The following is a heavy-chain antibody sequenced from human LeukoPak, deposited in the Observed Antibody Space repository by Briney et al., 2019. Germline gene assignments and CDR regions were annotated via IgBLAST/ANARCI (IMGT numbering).Heavy chain of an antibody. CDR3: SRESGAFSPFGY. Sequence: PSGTLSLTCDVSGGSISRTNWWSWVRQSPGPGLEWIGEISLSGHTNYNPSLQSRVTMSLDESKNQVSLDLASVTDADTAVYYCSRESGAFSPFGYWGQGTLVTVHS. CDR2: ISLSGHT. D-gene: IGHD1-26*01. V-gene: IGHV4-4*02. CDR1: GGSISRTNW. J-gene: IGHJ4*02.